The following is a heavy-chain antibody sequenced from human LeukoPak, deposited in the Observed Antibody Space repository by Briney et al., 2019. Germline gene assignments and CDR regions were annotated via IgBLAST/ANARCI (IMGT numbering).Heavy chain of an antibody. CDR1: GFTFSDYY. CDR2: ISSSGSNN. J-gene: IGHJ3*02. Sequence: PGGSLRLSCAASGFTFSDYYMSWIRQAPGKGLEWVSYISSSGSNNYYADSVKGRLTISRDSSKNTLYLQMNSLKTEDTAVYYCTRDGRRTQLWHSPEGASDIWGQGTMVTVSS. CDR3: TRDGRRTQLWHSPEGASDI. V-gene: IGHV3-11*01. D-gene: IGHD5-18*01.